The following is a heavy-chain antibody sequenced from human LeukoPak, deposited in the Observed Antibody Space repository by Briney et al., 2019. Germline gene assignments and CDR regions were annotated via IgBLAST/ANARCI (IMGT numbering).Heavy chain of an antibody. CDR3: ARVWLKQQPFYYMDV. J-gene: IGHJ6*03. D-gene: IGHD6-13*01. CDR1: GGSISSYY. CDR2: IYYSGST. Sequence: PSETLSLTCTVSGGSISSYYWSWIRQPPGKGLEWIGYIYYSGSTNYNPSLKSRVTISVDTSKNQFSLKLSSVTAADTAVYYCARVWLKQQPFYYMDVWGKGTTVTVSS. V-gene: IGHV4-59*08.